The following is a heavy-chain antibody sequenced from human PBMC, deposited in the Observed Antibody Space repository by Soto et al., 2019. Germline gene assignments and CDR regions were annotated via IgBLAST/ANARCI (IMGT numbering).Heavy chain of an antibody. D-gene: IGHD1-1*01. CDR1: GGTFSSYA. CDR3: ARGVQYNWNAGAGYFDY. J-gene: IGHJ4*02. Sequence: QVQLVQSGAEVKKPGSSVKVSCKASGGTFSSYAISWVRQAPGQGLEWMGGIIPIFGTANYAQKFQGRVTITADESTSTAYMELSSLRAEDTAVYYCARGVQYNWNAGAGYFDYWGQGTLVTVSS. CDR2: IIPIFGTA. V-gene: IGHV1-69*01.